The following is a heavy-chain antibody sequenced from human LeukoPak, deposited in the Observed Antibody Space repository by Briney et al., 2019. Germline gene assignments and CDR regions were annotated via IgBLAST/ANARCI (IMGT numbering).Heavy chain of an antibody. D-gene: IGHD3-22*01. Sequence: RPSETLSLTCTVSGGSTSNSRYYWGWIRQPPGKGLEWIGSIYYSGTTYHNPSLKSRFTISVDTTKNQFSVRLSSVTAADTAVYYCAGIYDTPRGFWGRGTLVTVSS. CDR3: AGIYDTPRGF. J-gene: IGHJ4*02. V-gene: IGHV4-39*01. CDR1: GGSTSNSRYY. CDR2: IYYSGTT.